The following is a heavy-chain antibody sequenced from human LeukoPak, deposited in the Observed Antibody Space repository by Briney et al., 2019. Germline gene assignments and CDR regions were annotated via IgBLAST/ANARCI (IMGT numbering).Heavy chain of an antibody. CDR1: GGSISRSRDY. D-gene: IGHD6-19*01. V-gene: IGHV4-39*07. CDR3: ARGTLYRGWSYYLDF. J-gene: IGHJ4*02. CDR2: IYYSGST. Sequence: PSETLSLTCTVSGGSISRSRDYWGWIRQPPGKGLEWIGSIYYSGSTYYNPSLKSRVTISGDTSKNRFSLKLSSVTAADTAMYYCARGTLYRGWSYYLDFWGQGSQVTVSS.